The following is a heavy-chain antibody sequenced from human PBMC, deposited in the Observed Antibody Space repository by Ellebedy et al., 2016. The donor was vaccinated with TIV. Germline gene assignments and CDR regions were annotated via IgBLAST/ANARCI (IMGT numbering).Heavy chain of an antibody. CDR2: IGSHGNRE. Sequence: GESLKISCATSGFSFSYYAMQWVRQAPGKGLEWVAGIGSHGNREQYAESAKGRYTISRDDPKNTLYLHINNLRGEDPGVFYCARVGGRDIPLIRKYYMDVWGKGTTVTVSS. J-gene: IGHJ6*03. V-gene: IGHV3-33*01. D-gene: IGHD3-16*01. CDR3: ARVGGRDIPLIRKYYMDV. CDR1: GFSFSYYA.